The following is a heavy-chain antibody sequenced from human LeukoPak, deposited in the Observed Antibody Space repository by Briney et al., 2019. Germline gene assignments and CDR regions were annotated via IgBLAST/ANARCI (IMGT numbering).Heavy chain of an antibody. V-gene: IGHV3-9*01. CDR2: ISWNSGSI. CDR1: GFTFSSYA. J-gene: IGHJ3*02. D-gene: IGHD3-22*01. CDR3: AKDHYYDSSGYYYARAFDI. Sequence: GGSLRLSCAASGFTFSSYAMHWVRQAPGKGLEWVSGISWNSGSIGYADSVKGRFTISRDNAKNSLYLQMNSLRAEDTALYYCAKDHYYDSSGYYYARAFDIWGQGTMVTVSS.